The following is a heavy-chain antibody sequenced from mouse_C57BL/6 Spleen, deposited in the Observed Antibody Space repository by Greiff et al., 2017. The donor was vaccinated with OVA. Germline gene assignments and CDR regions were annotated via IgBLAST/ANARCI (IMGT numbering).Heavy chain of an antibody. V-gene: IGHV1-74*01. Sequence: QVQLKEPGAELVKPGASVKVSCKASGYTFTSYWMHWVKQRPGQGLEWIGRIHPSDSDTNYNQKFKGKATLTVDKSSSTAYMQLSSLTSEDSAVYYCAIHPLPNSFYAMDYWGQGTSVTVSS. D-gene: IGHD4-1*01. CDR2: IHPSDSDT. J-gene: IGHJ4*01. CDR3: AIHPLPNSFYAMDY. CDR1: GYTFTSYW.